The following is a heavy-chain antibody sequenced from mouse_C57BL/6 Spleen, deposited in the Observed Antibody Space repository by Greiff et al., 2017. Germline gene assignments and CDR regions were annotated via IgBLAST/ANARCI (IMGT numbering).Heavy chain of an antibody. CDR2: IDPSDSDT. V-gene: IGHV1-52*01. CDR1: GYTFTSYW. J-gene: IGHJ4*01. D-gene: IGHD1-3*01. CDR3: ARSKSKGAMDY. Sequence: QVQLQQPGAELVRPGSSVKLSCKASGYTFTSYWMHWVKQRPIQGLEWIGNIDPSDSDTHYNQKFKDKATLTVDKSSSTAYMQLSSLSSEDSAVYYCARSKSKGAMDYGGKGTSVTVSS.